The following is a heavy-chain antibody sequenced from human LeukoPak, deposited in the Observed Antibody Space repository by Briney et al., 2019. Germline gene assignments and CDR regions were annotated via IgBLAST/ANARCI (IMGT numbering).Heavy chain of an antibody. CDR2: ISYDGSNK. CDR1: GFTFSSYG. Sequence: GRSLRLSCAASGFTFSSYGMHWVRQAPGKGLEWVAVISYDGSNKYYADSVKGRFTIPRDNSKNTLYLQMNSLRAEDTAVYYCAKRAHRNYYDSSSPFDYWGQRTLVTVSS. J-gene: IGHJ4*02. D-gene: IGHD3-22*01. V-gene: IGHV3-30*18. CDR3: AKRAHRNYYDSSSPFDY.